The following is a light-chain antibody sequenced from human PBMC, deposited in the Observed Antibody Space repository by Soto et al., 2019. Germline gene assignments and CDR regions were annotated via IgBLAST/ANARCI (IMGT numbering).Light chain of an antibody. J-gene: IGKJ1*01. CDR1: QSISSF. V-gene: IGKV1-39*01. CDR2: AAS. CDR3: QQSYITPWT. Sequence: DIQMTQSPSSLSASVGGRVTITCRASQSISSFLNWYQQRPGKAPKLLIYAASSLRSGVPSRFSGSGSGTDFTLTISSLQPEDFATYSCQQSYITPWTFGQGTKVDIK.